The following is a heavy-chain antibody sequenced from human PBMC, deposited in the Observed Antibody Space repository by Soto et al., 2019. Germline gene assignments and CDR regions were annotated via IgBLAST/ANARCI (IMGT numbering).Heavy chain of an antibody. CDR3: VRVVAIPGYPYS. V-gene: IGHV1-69*12. CDR1: GGTFSSYA. CDR2: IVPIVDTP. D-gene: IGHD5-12*01. Sequence: QVQLVQSGAEVRQPASSVKVSCKTSGGTFSSYAISWVRQAPGQGLEWMGGIVPIVDTPTYAQKLQDRVTITADESTRPAYMELSRLRSDDTAVYYCVRVVAIPGYPYSWGKGTLFTVSS. J-gene: IGHJ4*02.